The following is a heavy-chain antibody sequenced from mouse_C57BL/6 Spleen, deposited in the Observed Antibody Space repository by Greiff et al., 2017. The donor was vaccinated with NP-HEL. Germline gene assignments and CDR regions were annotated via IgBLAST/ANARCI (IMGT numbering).Heavy chain of an antibody. CDR1: GYSFTGYF. CDR2: INPYNGDT. V-gene: IGHV1-20*01. Sequence: EVKLVESGPELVKPGDSVKISCKASGYSFTGYFMNWVMQSHGKSLEWIGRINPYNGDTFYNQKFKGKATLTVDKSSSTAHMELRSLTSEDSAVYYCARDGLLRYYFDYWGQGTTLTVSS. J-gene: IGHJ2*01. CDR3: ARDGLLRYYFDY. D-gene: IGHD1-1*01.